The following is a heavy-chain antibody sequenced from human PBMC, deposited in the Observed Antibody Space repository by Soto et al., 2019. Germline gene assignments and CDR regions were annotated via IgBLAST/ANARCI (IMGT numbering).Heavy chain of an antibody. J-gene: IGHJ4*02. D-gene: IGHD6-13*01. CDR2: INHSGST. CDR3: ARGGSSWNDY. Sequence: QVQLQQWGAGLLKPSETLSLTCAVYGGSFSGYYWSWIRQPPGKGLEWIGEINHSGSTNYNPSLKSRVTISVDTSKNQFSLKLSSVTAADTAVYYWARGGSSWNDYWGQGTLVTVSS. CDR1: GGSFSGYY. V-gene: IGHV4-34*01.